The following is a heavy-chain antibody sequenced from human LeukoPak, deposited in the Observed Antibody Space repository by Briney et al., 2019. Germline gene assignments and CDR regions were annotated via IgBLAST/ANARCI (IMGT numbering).Heavy chain of an antibody. Sequence: PGGSLRLSCAASGFTFSSYRMTWVRQAPGKGLEWVSSISSSSSYIYYADSVKGRFTISRDNAKNSLYLQMSSLRAEDTAVYYCARAFSYYYYGMDVWGQGTTVTVSS. CDR1: GFTFSSYR. J-gene: IGHJ6*02. V-gene: IGHV3-21*01. CDR2: ISSSSSYI. CDR3: ARAFSYYYYGMDV.